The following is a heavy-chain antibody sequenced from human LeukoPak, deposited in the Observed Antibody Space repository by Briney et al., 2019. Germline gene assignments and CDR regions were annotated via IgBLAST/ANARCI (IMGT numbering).Heavy chain of an antibody. CDR3: ARSRGGTKRQAYYYMDV. J-gene: IGHJ6*03. Sequence: SETLSLTCTVSGYSINNGYYWGWIRQPPGKGLEWIGSIYHSGSTYYKPSLKSRVTISVDTSKNQFSLKLSSVTAADTAVYYCARSRGGTKRQAYYYMDVWGKGTTVTVSS. V-gene: IGHV4-38-2*02. CDR2: IYHSGST. D-gene: IGHD2-8*01. CDR1: GYSINNGYY.